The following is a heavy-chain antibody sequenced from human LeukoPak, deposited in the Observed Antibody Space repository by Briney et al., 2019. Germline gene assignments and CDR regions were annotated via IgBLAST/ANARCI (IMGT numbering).Heavy chain of an antibody. D-gene: IGHD3-10*01. CDR1: GGSISSYY. CDR3: ARVVSGRGNMDV. Sequence: SETLSLTCTVSGGSISSYYWSWIRQPPGKGLEWIGEIYHSGSTNYNPSLKSRVTISVDKSKNQFSLKLSSVTAADTAVYYCARVVSGRGNMDVWGKGTTVTVSS. V-gene: IGHV4-59*12. J-gene: IGHJ6*03. CDR2: IYHSGST.